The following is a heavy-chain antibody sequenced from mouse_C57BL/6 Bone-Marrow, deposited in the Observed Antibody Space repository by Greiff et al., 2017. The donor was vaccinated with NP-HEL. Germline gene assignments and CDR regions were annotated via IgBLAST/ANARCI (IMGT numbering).Heavy chain of an antibody. Sequence: QVQLKQSGAELARPGASVKMSCKASGYTFTSYTMHWVKQRPGKGLEWIGHINPSSGYTKYNQKFKGKATLTADKSSSTAYMQLSSLTADDAAVYYCGRGRVRASYYAMGDWGQGTSVTVSS. V-gene: IGHV1-4*01. J-gene: IGHJ4*01. CDR3: GRGRVRASYYAMGD. CDR2: INPSSGYT. D-gene: IGHD2-13*01. CDR1: GYTFTSYT.